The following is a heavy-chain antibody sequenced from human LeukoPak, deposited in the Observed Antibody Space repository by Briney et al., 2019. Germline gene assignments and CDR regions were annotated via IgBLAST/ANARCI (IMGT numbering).Heavy chain of an antibody. Sequence: PGASVKVSCKASGYTFTGYYMHWVRQAPGQGLEWMGWINPNSGGTNYAQKFQGRVTTTRDTSISTAYMELSRLRSDDTAVYYCATGTKLAVWFGELLYEFVFHYWGQGTLVTVSS. CDR1: GYTFTGYY. V-gene: IGHV1-2*02. CDR2: INPNSGGT. J-gene: IGHJ4*02. D-gene: IGHD3-10*01. CDR3: ATGTKLAVWFGELLYEFVFHY.